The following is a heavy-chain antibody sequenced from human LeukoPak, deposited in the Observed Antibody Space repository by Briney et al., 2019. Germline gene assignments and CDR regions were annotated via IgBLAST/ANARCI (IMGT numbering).Heavy chain of an antibody. CDR1: GFTFSSYA. V-gene: IGHV3-30*04. J-gene: IGHJ4*02. CDR2: ISYDGSNK. Sequence: GGSLRLSCAASGFTFSSYAMHWVRQAPGKGLEWVAVISYDGSNKYYADSVKGRFTISRDNSKDTLYLQMNSLRAEDTAVYYCGRLRSGWSSLSDYWGQGTQVTVSS. CDR3: GRLRSGWSSLSDY. D-gene: IGHD6-19*01.